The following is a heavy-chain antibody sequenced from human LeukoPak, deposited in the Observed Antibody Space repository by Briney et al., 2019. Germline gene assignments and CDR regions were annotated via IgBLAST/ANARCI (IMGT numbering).Heavy chain of an antibody. CDR3: ARVLVTVLGYMDV. Sequence: SETLSLTCAVSGFSISCGYYWGWIREPPGKGLEWIGSICHSGSTYYNPSLKSRVTISVDTSKDHLSLKMSTLTAADSAVYYFARVLVTVLGYMDVWGKGTTVTVSS. CDR2: ICHSGST. D-gene: IGHD3-3*02. J-gene: IGHJ6*03. CDR1: GFSISCGYY. V-gene: IGHV4-38-2*01.